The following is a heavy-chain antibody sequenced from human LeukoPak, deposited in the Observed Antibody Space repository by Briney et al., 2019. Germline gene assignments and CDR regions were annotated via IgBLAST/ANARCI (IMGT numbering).Heavy chain of an antibody. CDR1: GASISSYN. Sequence: SETLSLTCSVSGASISSYNWGWIRQPPGKGLEWIGHFYYSGRPNYTPSLRSRLTMSVDTSKNQFSLRLASATAADTALYYCATYYDSGVYYPFWGLARLVTVSS. CDR3: ATYYDSGVYYPF. D-gene: IGHD3-22*01. V-gene: IGHV4-59*08. CDR2: FYYSGRP. J-gene: IGHJ4*02.